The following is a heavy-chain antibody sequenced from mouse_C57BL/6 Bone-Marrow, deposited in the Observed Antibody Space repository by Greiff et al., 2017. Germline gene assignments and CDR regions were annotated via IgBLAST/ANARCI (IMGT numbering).Heavy chain of an antibody. CDR1: GFSLTSYG. CDR2: IWSGGST. J-gene: IGHJ1*03. D-gene: IGHD1-1*01. CDR3: ARKGDYYGSSPLFDF. Sequence: VKLMESGPGLVQPSQSLSITCTVSGFSLTSYGVHWVRQSPGKGLEWLGVIWSGGSTDYNAAFISRLSISKDNYKSQVFFKMNSLQADDTAIYYCARKGDYYGSSPLFDFWGTGTTVTVSS. V-gene: IGHV2-2*01.